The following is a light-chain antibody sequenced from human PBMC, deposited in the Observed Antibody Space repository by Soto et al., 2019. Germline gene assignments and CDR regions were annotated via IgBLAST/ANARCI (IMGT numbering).Light chain of an antibody. CDR3: QQYGNSPPIT. CDR2: GAS. CDR1: QSVSSNY. Sequence: EIVKTQSPATLSVSPGERATLSCRASQSVSSNYLAWYQQKPGQAPRLLIYGASTRATGIPDRFSGSGSGTDFTLTISRLEPEDFAVYYCQQYGNSPPITFGGGSKV. V-gene: IGKV3-20*01. J-gene: IGKJ4*01.